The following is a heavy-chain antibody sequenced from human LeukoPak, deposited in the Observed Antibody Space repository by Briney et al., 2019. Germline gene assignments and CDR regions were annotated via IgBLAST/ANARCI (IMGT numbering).Heavy chain of an antibody. CDR3: AKQGGYSYGYLNAFDI. CDR1: GFTFSSYG. J-gene: IGHJ3*02. D-gene: IGHD5-18*01. Sequence: GGSLRLSCAASGFTFSSYGMHWVRQAPGKGLEWVAVISYVGSNKYYADSVKGRFTISRDNSKNTLYLQMNSLRAEDTAVYYCAKQGGYSYGYLNAFDIWGQGTMVTVSS. CDR2: ISYVGSNK. V-gene: IGHV3-30*18.